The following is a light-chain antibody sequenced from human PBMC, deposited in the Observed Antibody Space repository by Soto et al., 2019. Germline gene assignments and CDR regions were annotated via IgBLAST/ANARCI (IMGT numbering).Light chain of an antibody. CDR2: GAS. V-gene: IGKV3-20*01. J-gene: IGKJ5*01. CDR3: QQYGDSSWT. CDR1: QSLGSSY. Sequence: EIVLTHSQGTLSLSPGERATLSFSASQSLGSSYLAWYQHKPGQAPRLLIYGASSRATGIPDRFSGSGSGTDFTLSISRLEPEDFAVYYCQQYGDSSWTFGQGTRLEI.